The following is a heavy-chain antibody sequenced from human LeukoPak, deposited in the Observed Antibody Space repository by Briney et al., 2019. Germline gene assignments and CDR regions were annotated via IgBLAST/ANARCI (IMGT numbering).Heavy chain of an antibody. CDR3: VLSTTMVTYFDY. J-gene: IGHJ4*02. D-gene: IGHD5-18*01. Sequence: GGSLRLSCAASGFTVSSNYMIWVRQAPGKGLEWVSITYAGGTTYYADSVKGRFTISRDNSKNTVYLQMSSLRAEDTAVYYCVLSTTMVTYFDYWGQGTLVTVSS. V-gene: IGHV3-53*01. CDR2: TYAGGTT. CDR1: GFTVSSNY.